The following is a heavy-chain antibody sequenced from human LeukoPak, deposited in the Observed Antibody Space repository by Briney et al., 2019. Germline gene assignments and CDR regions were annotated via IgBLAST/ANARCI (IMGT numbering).Heavy chain of an antibody. V-gene: IGHV4-31*03. J-gene: IGHJ4*02. Sequence: PSETLSLTCTVSGGSISSSSYYWSWIRQHPGKGLEWIGYIYYSGSTYYNPSLKSRVTISVDTSKNQFSLKLSSVTAADTAVYYCAREGYCSGGSCYSHIDYWGQGTLVTVSS. CDR3: AREGYCSGGSCYSHIDY. CDR2: IYYSGST. D-gene: IGHD2-15*01. CDR1: GGSISSSSYY.